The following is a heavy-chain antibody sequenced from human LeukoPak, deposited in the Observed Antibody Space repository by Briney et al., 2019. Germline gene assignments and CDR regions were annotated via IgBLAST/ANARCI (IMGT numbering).Heavy chain of an antibody. CDR1: GGTFNSYA. Sequence: ASVKVSCKASGGTFNSYAISWVRQAPGQGLEWMGGIIPIFGTANYAQKFQGRVTITTDESTSTAYMELSSLRSEDTAVYYCARSSRIQLWFLFGYWGQGTLVTVSS. CDR2: IIPIFGTA. D-gene: IGHD5-18*01. CDR3: ARSSRIQLWFLFGY. V-gene: IGHV1-69*05. J-gene: IGHJ4*02.